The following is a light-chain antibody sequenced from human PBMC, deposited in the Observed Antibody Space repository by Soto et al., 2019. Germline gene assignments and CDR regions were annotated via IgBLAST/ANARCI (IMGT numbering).Light chain of an antibody. CDR2: AAS. CDR3: LHDYSYPLT. V-gene: IGKV1-6*01. J-gene: IGKJ1*01. CDR1: QVIGND. Sequence: AIPMTQFPSSLSASVGDRVTITCRASQVIGNDLGWYQQKPGKAPKVLIYAASNLQSGVPSRFSGSGSGTYFTLTISSLQSEDFATYYCLHDYSYPLTFGQGTKVEIK.